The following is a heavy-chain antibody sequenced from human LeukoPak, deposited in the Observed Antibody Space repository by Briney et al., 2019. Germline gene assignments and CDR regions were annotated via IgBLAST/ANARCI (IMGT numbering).Heavy chain of an antibody. CDR1: GGSISSYY. CDR2: IYYSGST. D-gene: IGHD3-16*01. J-gene: IGHJ4*02. CDR3: ARGWGYFDS. V-gene: IGHV4-59*01. Sequence: SETLSLTCTVPGGSISSYYWTWIRRPPGKGLEWIGYIYYSGSTNYNPSLKSRVTISVDTSKNQFFLKLSSVTAADTALYYCARGWGYFDSWGQGTLVTVSS.